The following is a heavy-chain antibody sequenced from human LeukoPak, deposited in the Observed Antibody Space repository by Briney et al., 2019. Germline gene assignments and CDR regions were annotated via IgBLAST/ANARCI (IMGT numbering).Heavy chain of an antibody. CDR3: ARVSRKGVIDY. CDR1: GFTFSSYW. D-gene: IGHD1-14*01. J-gene: IGHJ4*02. V-gene: IGHV3-74*01. CDR2: INDDGSST. Sequence: GGPLRLSCAAPGFTFSSYWMHRVRQAPGKGLVWVSRINDDGSSTTFAGSVKSRFTISRDNAENTLYLQMNSLRAEDTAVYYCARVSRKGVIDYWGQGTLVTVSS.